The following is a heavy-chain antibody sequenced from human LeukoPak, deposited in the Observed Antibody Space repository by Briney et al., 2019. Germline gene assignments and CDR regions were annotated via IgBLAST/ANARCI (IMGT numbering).Heavy chain of an antibody. Sequence: GGSLRLSCAASGFTFSSYSMNWVRQAPGKGLEWVSSISSSSSYIYYADSVKGRFTISRDNAKNSLYLQMNSLRAEDTAVYYCVRGRAARGYYGMDVWGQGTTVTVSS. CDR2: ISSSSSYI. D-gene: IGHD6-13*01. CDR1: GFTFSSYS. V-gene: IGHV3-21*01. CDR3: VRGRAARGYYGMDV. J-gene: IGHJ6*02.